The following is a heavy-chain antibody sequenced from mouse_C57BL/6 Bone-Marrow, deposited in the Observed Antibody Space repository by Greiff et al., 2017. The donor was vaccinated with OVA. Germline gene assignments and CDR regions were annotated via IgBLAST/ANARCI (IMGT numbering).Heavy chain of an antibody. J-gene: IGHJ2*01. CDR3: ARDWDEGYFDY. CDR1: GFTFSDYG. Sequence: EVKLQESGGGLVKPGGSLKLSCAASGFTFSDYGMHWVRQAPEKGLEWVAYISSGSSTIYYADTVKGRFTISRDNAKNTLFLQMTSLRSEDTAMYYCARDWDEGYFDYWGQGTTLTVSS. D-gene: IGHD4-1*01. V-gene: IGHV5-17*01. CDR2: ISSGSSTI.